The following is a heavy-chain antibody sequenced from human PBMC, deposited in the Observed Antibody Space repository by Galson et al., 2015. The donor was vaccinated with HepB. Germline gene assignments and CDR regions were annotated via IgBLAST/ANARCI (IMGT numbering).Heavy chain of an antibody. V-gene: IGHV4-59*01. CDR1: GGSISSYY. Sequence: LSLTCTVSGGSISSYYWSWIRQPPGKGLEWIGYIYYSGSTNYNPSLKSRVTISVDTSKNQFSLKLSSVTAADTAVYYCARDLPKRYSSSWYVPTLDGMDVWGQGT. CDR2: IYYSGST. CDR3: ARDLPKRYSSSWYVPTLDGMDV. J-gene: IGHJ6*02. D-gene: IGHD6-13*01.